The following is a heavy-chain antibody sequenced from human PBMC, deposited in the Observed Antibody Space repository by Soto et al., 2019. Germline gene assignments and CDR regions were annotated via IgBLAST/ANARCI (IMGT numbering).Heavy chain of an antibody. CDR3: TTDLSYYDSSGYYYAGDY. V-gene: IGHV3-15*01. D-gene: IGHD3-22*01. CDR2: IKSKTDGGTT. CDR1: GFTFSNAW. J-gene: IGHJ4*02. Sequence: VQLVQSGAEVKKPGGSLRLSCAASGFTFSNAWMSWVRQAPGKGLEWVGRIKSKTDGGTTDYAAPVKGRFTISRDDSKNTLYLQMNSLKTEDTAVYYCTTDLSYYDSSGYYYAGDYWGQGTLVTVSS.